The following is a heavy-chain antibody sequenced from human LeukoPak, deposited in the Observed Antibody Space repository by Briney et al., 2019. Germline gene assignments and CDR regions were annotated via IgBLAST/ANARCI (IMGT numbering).Heavy chain of an antibody. CDR2: IYPGDSDT. Sequence: GESLKISCEGSGYIFASYLIGWVRQMPGKGLECMGIIYPGDSDTKYSPSFQGQVTISADKSISTAYLQWSSLKASDTAMYYCARQLGSVDYWGQGTLVTVSS. CDR1: GYIFASYL. V-gene: IGHV5-51*01. CDR3: ARQLGSVDY. J-gene: IGHJ4*02. D-gene: IGHD6-25*01.